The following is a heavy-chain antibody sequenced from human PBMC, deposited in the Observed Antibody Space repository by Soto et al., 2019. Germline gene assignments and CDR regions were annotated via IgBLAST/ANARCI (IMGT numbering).Heavy chain of an antibody. Sequence: QVQLVQSGAEVKKPGSSVKVSCKASGGTFSSYTISWVRQAPGQGLEWMGRIIPILGIANYAQKFQGRVTITAGNPTSTAYMELSSLRSEDTPVYYCAGDPLSLGYWVQGTLVTVSS. CDR3: AGDPLSLGY. V-gene: IGHV1-69*02. CDR1: GGTFSSYT. J-gene: IGHJ4*02. CDR2: IIPILGIA.